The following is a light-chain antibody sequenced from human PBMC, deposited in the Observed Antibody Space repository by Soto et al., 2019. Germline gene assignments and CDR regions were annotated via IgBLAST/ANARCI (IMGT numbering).Light chain of an antibody. J-gene: IGKJ2*02. CDR1: QSVGISY. V-gene: IGKV3-20*01. CDR2: GAS. CDR3: QQYGSSPST. Sequence: EIVLTQSPGTLSLSPGERATLSCRASQSVGISYLAWYQQKPGQAPRLLIYGASSRATGIPDRFSGSGSGTGFTLTISRLEPEDFAVYYCQQYGSSPSTFGQGTKLEIK.